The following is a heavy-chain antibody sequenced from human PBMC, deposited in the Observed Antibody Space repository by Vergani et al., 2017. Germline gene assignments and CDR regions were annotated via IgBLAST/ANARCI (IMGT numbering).Heavy chain of an antibody. V-gene: IGHV3-30*02. CDR1: GFTFSSYG. CDR3: AKDQREQWTYYFDY. Sequence: QVQLVESGGGVVQPGGSLRLSCAASGFTFSSYGMHWVRQAPGKGLEWVAFIRYDGSNKYYADSVKGRFTISRDNSKNTLYLQMNSLRAEDTAVYYSAKDQREQWTYYFDYWGQGTLVTVSS. D-gene: IGHD6-19*01. J-gene: IGHJ4*02. CDR2: IRYDGSNK.